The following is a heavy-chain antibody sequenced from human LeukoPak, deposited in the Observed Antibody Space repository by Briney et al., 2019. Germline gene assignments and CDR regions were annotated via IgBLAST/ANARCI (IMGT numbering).Heavy chain of an antibody. Sequence: SETLSLTCTVSGGSISSDYWSWIRQPPGKGLEWIGYIYYSGSTNYNPSLKSRVTISVDTSKNQFSLKLSSVTAADTAVYYCARTVVVAYFDYWGQGTLVTVSS. D-gene: IGHD2-15*01. V-gene: IGHV4-59*12. J-gene: IGHJ4*02. CDR2: IYYSGST. CDR1: GGSISSDY. CDR3: ARTVVVAYFDY.